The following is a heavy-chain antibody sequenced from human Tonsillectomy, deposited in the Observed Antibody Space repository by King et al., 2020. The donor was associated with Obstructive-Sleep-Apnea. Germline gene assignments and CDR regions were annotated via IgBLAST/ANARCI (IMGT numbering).Heavy chain of an antibody. D-gene: IGHD4-17*01. J-gene: IGHJ6*02. CDR2: IYYSGST. Sequence: QLQESGPGLVKPSETLSLTCTVSGGSISSYYWSWIRQPPGKGLEWIGYIYYSGSTNYNPSLKSRVTISVDTSKNQFSLKLSSVTAADTAVYYCARDYGDYDPDYYYGMDVWGQGTTVTVSS. CDR3: ARDYGDYDPDYYYGMDV. CDR1: GGSISSYY. V-gene: IGHV4-59*01.